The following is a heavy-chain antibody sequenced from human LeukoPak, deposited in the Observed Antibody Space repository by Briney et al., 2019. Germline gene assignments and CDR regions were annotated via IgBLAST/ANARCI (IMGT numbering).Heavy chain of an antibody. CDR1: GFTFSNYA. Sequence: TGGSLRLSCAASGFTFSNYAMSWVRQAPGKGLEWVSSISGGGGNTYYADSVKGRFTISRDNSKNTLYLQMNSLRAEDTAVYYCAKCILTGYYKGYMDVWGKGTTVTISS. J-gene: IGHJ6*03. V-gene: IGHV3-23*01. CDR3: AKCILTGYYKGYMDV. D-gene: IGHD3-9*01. CDR2: ISGGGGNT.